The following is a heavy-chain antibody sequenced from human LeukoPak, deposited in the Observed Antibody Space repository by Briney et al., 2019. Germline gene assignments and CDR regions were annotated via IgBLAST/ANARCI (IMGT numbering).Heavy chain of an antibody. J-gene: IGHJ5*02. Sequence: ASVKVSCKASGYTFTSYYMHWVRQAPGQGLEWMGIINPSGGSTCYAQKFQGRVTMTTDTSTSTAYMELRSLRSDDTAVYYCARLRITTYNWFDPWGQGTLVTVSS. CDR1: GYTFTSYY. CDR2: INPSGGST. D-gene: IGHD3-3*01. CDR3: ARLRITTYNWFDP. V-gene: IGHV1-46*01.